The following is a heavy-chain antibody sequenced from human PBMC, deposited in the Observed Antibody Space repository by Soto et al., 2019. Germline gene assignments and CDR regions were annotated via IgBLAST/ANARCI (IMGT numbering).Heavy chain of an antibody. CDR1: GYTFTGYS. D-gene: IGHD5-12*01. J-gene: IGHJ4*02. Sequence: QVQLVQSGAEVKKPGASVKVSCKASGYTFTGYSMHWVRQAPGQGLEWMGWINPHSGGTNYAQKFKGRVTMTRDTSISTAYMELSRMRSDDTAVYYWARTHSKWLQFDYWGKGTLVTVSS. CDR2: INPHSGGT. CDR3: ARTHSKWLQFDY. V-gene: IGHV1-2*02.